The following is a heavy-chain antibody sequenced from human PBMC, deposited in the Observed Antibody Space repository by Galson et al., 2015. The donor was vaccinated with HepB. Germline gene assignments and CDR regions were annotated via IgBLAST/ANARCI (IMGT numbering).Heavy chain of an antibody. CDR1: GFTFSSYG. D-gene: IGHD1-26*01. J-gene: IGHJ3*02. CDR3: AKVPQWDLGRGAFDI. CDR2: ISYDGSNK. V-gene: IGHV3-30*18. Sequence: SLRLSCAASGFTFSSYGMHWVRQAPGKGLEWVAVISYDGSNKYYADSVKGRFTISRDNSKNTLYLQMNSLRAEDTAVYYCAKVPQWDLGRGAFDIWGQGTMVTVSS.